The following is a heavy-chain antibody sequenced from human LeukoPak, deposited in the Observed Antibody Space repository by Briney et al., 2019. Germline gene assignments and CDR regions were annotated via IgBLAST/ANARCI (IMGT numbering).Heavy chain of an antibody. CDR2: IYHSGST. D-gene: IGHD6-13*01. Sequence: KPSETLSLTCAVFGYSISSGYSWGWTRQPPGKGLEWIGGIYHSGSTYYNPSLKSRVSLSVDTSKNQFSLKLSSVTAADTAVYDCARHGPESSSWPNWFDPWGQGTLVTVSS. CDR1: GYSISSGYS. J-gene: IGHJ5*02. V-gene: IGHV4-38-2*01. CDR3: ARHGPESSSWPNWFDP.